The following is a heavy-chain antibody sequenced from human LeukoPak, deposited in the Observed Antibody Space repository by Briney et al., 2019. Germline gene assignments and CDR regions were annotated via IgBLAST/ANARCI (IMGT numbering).Heavy chain of an antibody. J-gene: IGHJ4*02. CDR1: GFTVSGNY. CDR3: ASIAVAGI. V-gene: IGHV3-53*01. D-gene: IGHD6-19*01. Sequence: PGGSLRLSCAASGFTVSGNYMSWVRQAPGKGLEGVSIIYSGGSTFYADSVKGRFTISRDNSKNTLYLHMSSLRAEDTAVYYCASIAVAGIWGQGTLVTVSS. CDR2: IYSGGST.